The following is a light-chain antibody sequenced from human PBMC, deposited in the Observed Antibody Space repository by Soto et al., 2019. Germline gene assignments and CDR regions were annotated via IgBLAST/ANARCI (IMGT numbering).Light chain of an antibody. CDR3: QQYGSSPPYT. Sequence: EVVLTQSPGTLSLSPGERATLSCRASQSVSNNYVAWYQQKPGQAPRLLIFGSSDRATGIPARFSGSGSGTDFTLTISRLEPEDVAVYYCQQYGSSPPYTFGQGTKLEIK. CDR2: GSS. V-gene: IGKV3-20*01. CDR1: QSVSNNY. J-gene: IGKJ2*01.